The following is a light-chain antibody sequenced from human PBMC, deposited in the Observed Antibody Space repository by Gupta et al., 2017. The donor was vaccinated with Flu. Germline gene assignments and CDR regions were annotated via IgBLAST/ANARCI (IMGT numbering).Light chain of an antibody. CDR2: KDN. CDR1: ALPSQY. Sequence: SYALTQPPSVSVSPGQTARITCSGDALPSQYAYRYQLKPGQAPLLVMFKDNERPSGIPERFSGSSSGTVVTLTISGVQAEDEADYYCHSAESSGDYWVFGGGTKLTVL. CDR3: HSAESSGDYWV. J-gene: IGLJ3*02. V-gene: IGLV3-25*03.